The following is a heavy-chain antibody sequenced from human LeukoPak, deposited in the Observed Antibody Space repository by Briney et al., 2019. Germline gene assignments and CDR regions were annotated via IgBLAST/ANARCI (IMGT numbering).Heavy chain of an antibody. V-gene: IGHV4-34*01. CDR3: ARGRNGYCSSTSFYTRLPTYDY. J-gene: IGHJ4*02. CDR1: GGSFSGYY. Sequence: SETLSLTCAVYGGSFSGYYWSWIRQPPGKGLEWIGEINHSGSTNYNPSLKSRVTISVDTSKNQFSLKLSSVTAADTAVYYCARGRNGYCSSTSFYTRLPTYDYWGQGTLVTVSS. CDR2: INHSGST. D-gene: IGHD2-2*02.